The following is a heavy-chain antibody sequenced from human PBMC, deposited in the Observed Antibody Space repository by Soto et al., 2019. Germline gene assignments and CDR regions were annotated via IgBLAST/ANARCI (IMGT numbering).Heavy chain of an antibody. CDR3: ASPGADYFLNCFHP. Sequence: QVQLVESGGGVVQPGRSLRLSCAASGFTFSSYAMHWVRQAPGKGLEWVAVISYDGSNKYYAASVKGRFTISRDNSKNTLYLQMNSLRAADTAVYYCASPGADYFLNCFHPWAQGTLVTVSS. J-gene: IGHJ5*02. V-gene: IGHV3-30-3*01. CDR1: GFTFSSYA. D-gene: IGHD2-21*02. CDR2: ISYDGSNK.